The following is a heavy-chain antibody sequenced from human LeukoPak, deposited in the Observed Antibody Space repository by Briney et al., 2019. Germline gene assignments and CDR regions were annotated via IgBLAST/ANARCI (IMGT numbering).Heavy chain of an antibody. Sequence: SVKVSCKASGGTFSSYAISWVRQAPGQGLEWMGRIIPILGIANYAQKFQGRVTITADKSTSTAYMELSSLRSEDTAVYYCAREAGVEVVTAMNIWGQGTMVTVSS. CDR1: GGTFSSYA. J-gene: IGHJ3*02. V-gene: IGHV1-69*04. CDR3: AREAGVEVVTAMNI. CDR2: IIPILGIA. D-gene: IGHD2-21*02.